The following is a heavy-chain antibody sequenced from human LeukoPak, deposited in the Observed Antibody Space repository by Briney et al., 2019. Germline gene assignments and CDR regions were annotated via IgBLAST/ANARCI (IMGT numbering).Heavy chain of an antibody. CDR3: ARGTAMVRGQEIDY. D-gene: IGHD3-10*01. V-gene: IGHV4-61*02. CDR1: GGSISSGSYY. Sequence: SETLSLTCTVSGGSISSGSYYWSWIRQPAGKGLEWIGRIYTSGSTNYNPSLKSRVTISVDTSKNQFSLKLSSVTAADTAVYYCARGTAMVRGQEIDYWGQGTLVTVSS. CDR2: IYTSGST. J-gene: IGHJ4*02.